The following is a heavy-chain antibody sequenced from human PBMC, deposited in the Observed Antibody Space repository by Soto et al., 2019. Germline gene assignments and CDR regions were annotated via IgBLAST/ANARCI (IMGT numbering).Heavy chain of an antibody. CDR2: TSGSGGGT. CDR1: GFTFSSNA. D-gene: IGHD2-15*01. V-gene: IGHV3-23*01. Sequence: EVQLLESGGGLVQPGGSLRLSCAASGFTFSSNAISWVRQAPGKGLERVSTSGSGGGTYYADSVKGRFTISRDNSRSTLYLQMDSLRAEDSALYYCAKIVVVVPRISWYFDLWGRGTLVTVSS. J-gene: IGHJ2*01. CDR3: AKIVVVVPRISWYFDL.